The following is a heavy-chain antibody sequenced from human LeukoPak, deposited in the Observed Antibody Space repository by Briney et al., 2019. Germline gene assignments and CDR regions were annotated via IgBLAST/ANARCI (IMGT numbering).Heavy chain of an antibody. Sequence: ASVKVSCKASGYTFTGYYMHWVRQAPGQGLEWMGWINPNSGGTNYAQKFQGWVTMTRDTSISTAYMELSRLRSDDTAVYYCAREVWFGELSTNWFDPWGQGTLVTVSS. CDR2: INPNSGGT. J-gene: IGHJ5*02. CDR3: AREVWFGELSTNWFDP. V-gene: IGHV1-2*04. D-gene: IGHD3-10*01. CDR1: GYTFTGYY.